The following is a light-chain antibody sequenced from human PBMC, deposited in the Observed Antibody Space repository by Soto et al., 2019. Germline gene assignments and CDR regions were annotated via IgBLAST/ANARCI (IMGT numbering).Light chain of an antibody. CDR2: DAS. CDR3: QQYDNLHALA. Sequence: DIQMTQSPSSLSASVGDRVTIACQASQDISKYLNWYQFRPGQAPKRLIYDASNLETGVPSRYRAGGSGTRFSLTTPSLQSDHVPTHHCQQYDNLHALAYSGGAKVQI. J-gene: IGKJ4*01. V-gene: IGKV1-33*01. CDR1: QDISKY.